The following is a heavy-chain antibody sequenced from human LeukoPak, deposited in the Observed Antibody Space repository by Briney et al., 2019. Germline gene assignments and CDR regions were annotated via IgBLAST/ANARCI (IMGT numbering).Heavy chain of an antibody. CDR2: IYYSGST. CDR3: ARGVVVTFDY. CDR1: GGSISSYY. V-gene: IGHV4-59*01. Sequence: PSETPSLTCTVSGGSISSYYWSWIRQPPGKGLEWIGYIYYSGSTNYNPSLKSRVTTSVDTSKNQFSLKLSSVTAADTAVYYCARGVVVTFDYWGQGTLVTVSS. D-gene: IGHD3-22*01. J-gene: IGHJ4*02.